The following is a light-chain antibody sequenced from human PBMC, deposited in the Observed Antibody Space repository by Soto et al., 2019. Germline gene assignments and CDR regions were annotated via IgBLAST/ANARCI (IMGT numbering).Light chain of an antibody. CDR2: NND. CDR3: AAWDDSLNAYV. CDR1: DSNIGPNT. J-gene: IGLJ1*01. Sequence: QSALTQPPSASGTPGQRVTISRSGGDSNIGPNTVNWYRQVPGTAPKLLIHNNDQRPSGVPDRISGSKSGTSASLAISGLHSDEEADYYCAAWDDSLNAYVFGIGTKVTVL. V-gene: IGLV1-44*01.